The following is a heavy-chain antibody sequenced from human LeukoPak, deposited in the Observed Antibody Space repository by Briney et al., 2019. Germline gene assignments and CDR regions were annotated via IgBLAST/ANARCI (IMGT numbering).Heavy chain of an antibody. V-gene: IGHV3-21*01. Sequence: GGSLRLSCAASGFTFSSYSMNWVRQAPGKGREWVSSISSSSSYIYYADSVKGRFTISRDNAKNSLYLQMNTLRAEDTAVYYCARELGYYYDSIGYWGQGTLVTVSS. CDR1: GFTFSSYS. D-gene: IGHD3-22*01. CDR2: ISSSSSYI. CDR3: ARELGYYYDSIGY. J-gene: IGHJ4*02.